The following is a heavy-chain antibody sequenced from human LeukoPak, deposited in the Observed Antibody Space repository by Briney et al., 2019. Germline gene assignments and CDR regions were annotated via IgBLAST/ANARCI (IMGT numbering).Heavy chain of an antibody. D-gene: IGHD6-13*01. CDR3: ARGPFGSSLDY. Sequence: XGSLRLSCAASGFTVSSNYMSWVRQAPGKGLEWVSVIYSGGSTYYADSVKGRFTISRDNSKNTLYLQMNSLRAEDTAVYYCARGPFGSSLDYWGQGTLVTVSS. CDR1: GFTVSSNY. J-gene: IGHJ4*02. CDR2: IYSGGST. V-gene: IGHV3-53*01.